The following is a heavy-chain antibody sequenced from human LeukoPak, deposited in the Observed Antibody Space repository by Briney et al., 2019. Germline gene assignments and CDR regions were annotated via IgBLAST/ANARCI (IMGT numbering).Heavy chain of an antibody. V-gene: IGHV4-39*01. CDR1: GDSISSGSYY. Sequence: SSETLSLTCNVSGDSISSGSYYWGWIRQSPGEGLEWIGSVNYNGRTYYNPSLKSPVAISIDTFNNQLSLRLSPVTAADTAVYFCARHGIDWYSFDYRGQGTLVTVSS. D-gene: IGHD2-21*02. CDR2: VNYNGRT. J-gene: IGHJ4*02. CDR3: ARHGIDWYSFDY.